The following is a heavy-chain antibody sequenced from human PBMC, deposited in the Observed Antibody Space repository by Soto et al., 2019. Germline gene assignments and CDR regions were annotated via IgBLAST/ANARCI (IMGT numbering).Heavy chain of an antibody. V-gene: IGHV4-38-2*01. D-gene: IGHD1-26*01. CDR1: NFSISSGYY. Sequence: PSETLSLTCVVSNFSISSGYYWGWIRQSPGKGLEWIASIYRSGTTSYNPSLKSRVTISVDPSKNQFSLMLTAVTAADTAVYHCARTHSGSYYSVFNYWGRGSLVTVSS. J-gene: IGHJ4*02. CDR3: ARTHSGSYYSVFNY. CDR2: IYRSGTT.